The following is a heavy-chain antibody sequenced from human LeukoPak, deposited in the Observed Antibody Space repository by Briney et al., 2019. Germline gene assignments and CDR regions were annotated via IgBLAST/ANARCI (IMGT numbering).Heavy chain of an antibody. D-gene: IGHD1-26*01. CDR2: IYYSGST. V-gene: IGHV4-31*03. J-gene: IGHJ4*02. CDR3: ARYGKSGSYDY. Sequence: SQTLSLTCTVSGGSIRSGAYYWSWIRQPPGKGLEWIGYIYYSGSTYYNPSLKSRVTISVDTSKNQFSLKLSFVTAADTAVYYCARYGKSGSYDYWGQGTLVTVSS. CDR1: GGSIRSGAYY.